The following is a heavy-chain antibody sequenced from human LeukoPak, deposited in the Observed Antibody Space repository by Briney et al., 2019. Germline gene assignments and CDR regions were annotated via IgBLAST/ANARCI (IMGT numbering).Heavy chain of an antibody. Sequence: GGSLRLSCAASGFTFSNYPMYWVRQAPGKGLQWVAVISYDAGTKYYLDSVKGRFTISRDNSKNTLDLQMNSLRLEDTAVYYCARGRSTTCLDYWGQGTLVTVSS. CDR3: ARGRSTTCLDY. CDR2: ISYDAGTK. J-gene: IGHJ4*02. D-gene: IGHD2-2*01. V-gene: IGHV3-30*04. CDR1: GFTFSNYP.